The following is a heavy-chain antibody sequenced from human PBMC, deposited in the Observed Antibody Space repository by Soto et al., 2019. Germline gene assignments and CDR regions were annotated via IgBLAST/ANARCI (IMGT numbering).Heavy chain of an antibody. CDR1: GPTFSTYG. V-gene: IGHV3-21*01. CDR3: ARDESAGSSTSN. Sequence: DVQLVESGGGLVKPGGSLRLSCVAAGPTFSTYGMNWIRQTPGKGLEWVSSITSSSSYIHYADSVQGRFTVSRDNAKNSMYLQMNSLRVEDTAVYFCARDESAGSSTSNWGQGTLVTVSS. J-gene: IGHJ4*02. D-gene: IGHD2-2*01. CDR2: ITSSSSYI.